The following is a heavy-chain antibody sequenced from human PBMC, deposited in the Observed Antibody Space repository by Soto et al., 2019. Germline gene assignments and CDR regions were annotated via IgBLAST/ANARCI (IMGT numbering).Heavy chain of an antibody. D-gene: IGHD2-2*02. CDR2: ISGSGGST. CDR1: GFTFSSYA. V-gene: IGHV3-23*01. J-gene: IGHJ6*02. CDR3: AGGQLLYNYYYYYGMDV. Sequence: GGSLRLSCAASGFTFSSYAMSWVRQAPGKGLEWVSAISGSGGSTYYADSVKGRFTISRDNSKNTLYLQMNSLRAEDTAVYYCAGGQLLYNYYYYYGMDVWGQGTTVTVSS.